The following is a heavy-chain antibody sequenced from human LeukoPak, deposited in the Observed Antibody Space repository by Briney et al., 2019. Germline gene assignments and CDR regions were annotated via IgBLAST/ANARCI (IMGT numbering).Heavy chain of an antibody. CDR3: ARVYDSGSQDMDV. V-gene: IGHV4-38-2*02. J-gene: IGHJ6*03. CDR1: GYSISSGYY. Sequence: SETLSLTCTVSGYSISSGYYWGWIRPPPGKGLEWIGTIYHSGSTYYNPSLKSRVTMSVDTSKNQFSLKVSSVTAADTAVYYCARVYDSGSQDMDVWGKGTAVTISS. D-gene: IGHD3-10*01. CDR2: IYHSGST.